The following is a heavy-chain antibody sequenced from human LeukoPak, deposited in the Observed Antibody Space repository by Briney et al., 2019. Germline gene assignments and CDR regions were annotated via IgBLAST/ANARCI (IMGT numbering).Heavy chain of an antibody. CDR1: GGSISSSNW. V-gene: IGHV4-4*02. CDR2: IYHSGST. CDR3: ARVGGDPLVRYFDY. D-gene: IGHD6-6*01. Sequence: SETLSLTCAVSGGSISSSNWWSWVRQPPGKGLEWIGEIYHSGSTNYNPSLKSRVTISVDKSKNQFSLKLSSVTAADTAVYYCARVGGDPLVRYFDYWGQGTLVTVSS. J-gene: IGHJ4*02.